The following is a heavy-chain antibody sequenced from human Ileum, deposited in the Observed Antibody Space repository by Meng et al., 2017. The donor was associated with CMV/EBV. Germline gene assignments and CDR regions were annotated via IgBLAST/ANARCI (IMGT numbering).Heavy chain of an antibody. CDR2: INPNSGGT. Sequence: ASVKVSCKASGYTFTGYYMHWVRQAPGQGLEWMGWINPNSGGTNYAQNFQGTVTITRDSSINTAYMELSSLRSDDTAVYYCARDLVYRGGLDVWGQGTTVTVSS. CDR3: ARDLVYRGGLDV. CDR1: GYTFTGYY. D-gene: IGHD1-14*01. J-gene: IGHJ6*02. V-gene: IGHV1-2*02.